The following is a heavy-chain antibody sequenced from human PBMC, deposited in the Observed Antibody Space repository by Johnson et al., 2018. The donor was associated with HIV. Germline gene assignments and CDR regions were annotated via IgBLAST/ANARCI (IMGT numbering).Heavy chain of an antibody. CDR1: GFAFSSYW. Sequence: VQLVESGGGVVQPGESLRLSCAASGFAFSSYWMSWVRQPPGKGLEWVAAISGSGGSTGYADSVKGRFIISRDNAKTSLYLQMNSLRAEDTALYYCARVVLVRLAVAGPSRDAFDIWGQGTMVTVSS. CDR3: ARVVLVRLAVAGPSRDAFDI. V-gene: IGHV3-20*04. CDR2: ISGSGGST. J-gene: IGHJ3*02. D-gene: IGHD6-19*01.